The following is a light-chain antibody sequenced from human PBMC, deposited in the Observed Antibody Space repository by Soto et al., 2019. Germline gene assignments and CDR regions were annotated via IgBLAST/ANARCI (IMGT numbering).Light chain of an antibody. V-gene: IGLV2-23*01. J-gene: IGLJ2*01. CDR2: EGY. CDR3: CSYAGSSSHVV. Sequence: QSALTQPASVSGSPGQSITISCTGTSNDVGSYNLVSWYQQHPGKAPKLIIYEGYKRPSGVSNRFSGSTSGNTASLTISGLQAEDEADYYCCSYAGSSSHVVFGGGTKLTVL. CDR1: SNDVGSYNL.